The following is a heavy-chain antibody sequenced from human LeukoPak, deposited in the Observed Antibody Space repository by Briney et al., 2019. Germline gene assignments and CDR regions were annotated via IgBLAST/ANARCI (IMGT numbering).Heavy chain of an antibody. CDR3: ARDRMYDMDV. CDR1: GFTFSSYW. Sequence: GGSLRLSCAASGFTFSSYWMHWVRQAPGKGLVWVSRINTDGSSTTDADSVKGRFTISRDNAKNTLYPQMSSLRAEDTAVYYCARDRMYDMDVWGQGTTVTVSS. J-gene: IGHJ6*02. V-gene: IGHV3-74*01. CDR2: INTDGSST.